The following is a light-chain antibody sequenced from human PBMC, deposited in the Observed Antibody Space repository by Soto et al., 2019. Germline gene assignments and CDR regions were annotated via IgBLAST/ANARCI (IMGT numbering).Light chain of an antibody. Sequence: DIQMTQSPSSVSASVGDTVTITCRASQAVSTWLAWYQQKPGGAPKLLIYAASTLQSGVPSRFSGSASGTDFTLTIRSLQPEDFATYYCQQGASFPRTFGGGTKVEIK. CDR3: QQGASFPRT. CDR2: AAS. J-gene: IGKJ4*01. V-gene: IGKV1-12*01. CDR1: QAVSTW.